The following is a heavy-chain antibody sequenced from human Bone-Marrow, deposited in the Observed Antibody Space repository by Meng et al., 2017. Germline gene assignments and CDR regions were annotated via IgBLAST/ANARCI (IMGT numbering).Heavy chain of an antibody. V-gene: IGHV4-4*02. CDR2: IYQSGST. D-gene: IGHD3-16*02. CDR3: ARELWGSYHNDYYFDY. CDR1: GGSISSSSW. Sequence: SETLSLTCAVSGGSISSSSWWSWVRQPPGKGLEWIGEIYQSGSTNYNPSLKSRVTISVDKGKKQFSLKLSSVTAADTAVYYCARELWGSYHNDYYFDYWGQGTLVTVSS. J-gene: IGHJ4*02.